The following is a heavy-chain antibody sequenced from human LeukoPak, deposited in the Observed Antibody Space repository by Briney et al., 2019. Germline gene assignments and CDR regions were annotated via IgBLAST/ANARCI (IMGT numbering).Heavy chain of an antibody. V-gene: IGHV4-59*12. Sequence: SETLSLTCTVSGGSISSYYWSWIRQPPGKGLEWIGYIYYSGSTNYNPSLKSRVTISVDTSKNQFSLKLSSVTAADTAVYYCARGPYYYDSSGYRLFDYWGQGTLVTVSS. CDR3: ARGPYYYDSSGYRLFDY. J-gene: IGHJ4*02. CDR1: GGSISSYY. CDR2: IYYSGST. D-gene: IGHD3-22*01.